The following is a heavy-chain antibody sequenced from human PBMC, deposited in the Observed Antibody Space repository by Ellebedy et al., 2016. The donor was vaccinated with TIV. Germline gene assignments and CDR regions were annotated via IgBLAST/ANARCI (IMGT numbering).Heavy chain of an antibody. V-gene: IGHV3-23*01. Sequence: GESLKISXAASGFTFSSYAMSWVRQAPGKGLEWVSAISGSGGSTYYADSVKGRFTISRDNSKNTLYLQMNSLRAEDTAVYYCAKGVVIATLDFDYWGQGTLVTVSS. CDR2: ISGSGGST. CDR3: AKGVVIATLDFDY. J-gene: IGHJ4*02. D-gene: IGHD2-21*01. CDR1: GFTFSSYA.